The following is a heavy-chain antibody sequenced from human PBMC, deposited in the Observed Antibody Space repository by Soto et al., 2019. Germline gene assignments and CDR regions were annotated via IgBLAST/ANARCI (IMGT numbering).Heavy chain of an antibody. CDR2: ISYDGNNK. CDR3: ASYNWNCGNDY. V-gene: IGHV3-30*03. J-gene: IGHJ4*02. CDR1: GFSFTNYG. Sequence: QEHLVESGGGVVQPGRSLRLSCAASGFSFTNYGMHWVRQAPGKGLEWVAVISYDGNNKHYADSVKGRFTISRDTSNNTVSLQMYMLRPEDTAVYYCASYNWNCGNDYWGQGTLVTVSS. D-gene: IGHD1-7*01.